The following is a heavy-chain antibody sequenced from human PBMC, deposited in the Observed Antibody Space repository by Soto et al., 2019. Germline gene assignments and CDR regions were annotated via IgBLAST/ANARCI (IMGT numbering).Heavy chain of an antibody. V-gene: IGHV3-7*01. CDR2: IEQDGSEK. J-gene: IGHJ4*02. D-gene: IGHD6-19*01. CDR3: ASQSSGWFLQY. Sequence: GGSLRLSCAASDFTFSSHWMSWVRQAPGKGLEWVANIEQDGSEKNYVDSVKGRFTISRDNAKNSLYLQMNSLRAEDTAVYYCASQSSGWFLQYWGQGTLVTVSS. CDR1: DFTFSSHW.